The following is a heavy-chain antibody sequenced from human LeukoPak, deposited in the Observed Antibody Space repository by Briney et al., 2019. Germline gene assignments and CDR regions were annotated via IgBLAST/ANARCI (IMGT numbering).Heavy chain of an antibody. J-gene: IGHJ4*02. CDR2: INHGGST. Sequence: SETLSLTCAVFGGSFSGYYWSWIRQSPGKELEWIGDINHGGSTNYSPSLKSRVSVASDTFKKQFSLRLTSVTAADTAVYFCARGRVTTVTSYIDYWGQGTLVTVSS. V-gene: IGHV4-34*01. CDR3: ARGRVTTVTSYIDY. D-gene: IGHD4-17*01. CDR1: GGSFSGYY.